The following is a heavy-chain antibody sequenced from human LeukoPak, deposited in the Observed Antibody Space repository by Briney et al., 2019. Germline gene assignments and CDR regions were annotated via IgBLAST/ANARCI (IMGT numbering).Heavy chain of an antibody. V-gene: IGHV3-30*02. CDR3: AKGKDIVVVPAGSFGY. CDR2: VHYDGSDK. D-gene: IGHD2-2*01. J-gene: IGHJ4*02. Sequence: GGSLRLSCAASGFTFNTYGMHWVRQTPGKGLEWVAFVHYDGSDKDYADSVKGRFTISRDNSKNTLYLQMNSLRAEDTAVYYCAKGKDIVVVPAGSFGYWGQGTLVTVSS. CDR1: GFTFNTYG.